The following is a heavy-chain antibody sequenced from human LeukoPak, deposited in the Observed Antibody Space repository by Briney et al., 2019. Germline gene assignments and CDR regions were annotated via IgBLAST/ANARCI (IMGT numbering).Heavy chain of an antibody. V-gene: IGHV3-66*01. CDR1: GFTVSSNY. CDR2: IYSGGST. Sequence: GGSLRLSCAASGFTVSSNYMRWVRQAPGKGLEWVSVIYSGGSTYYADSVKGRFTISRDNSKNTLYLQMNSLRAEDTAVYYCARGESSSWYGTYYFDYWGQGTLVTVSS. D-gene: IGHD6-13*01. CDR3: ARGESSSWYGTYYFDY. J-gene: IGHJ4*02.